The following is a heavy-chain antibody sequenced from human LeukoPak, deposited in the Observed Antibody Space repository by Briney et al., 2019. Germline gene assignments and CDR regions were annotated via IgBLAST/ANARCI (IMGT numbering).Heavy chain of an antibody. V-gene: IGHV3-48*04. J-gene: IGHJ6*04. CDR1: GFTFSSYG. CDR2: ISSSGSTI. Sequence: GGSLRLSCAASGFTFSSYGMHRVRQAPGKGLEWVSYISSSGSTIYYADSVKGRFTISRDNAKNSLYLQMNSLRAEDTAVYYCAELGITMIGGVWGKGTTVTISS. D-gene: IGHD3-10*02. CDR3: AELGITMIGGV.